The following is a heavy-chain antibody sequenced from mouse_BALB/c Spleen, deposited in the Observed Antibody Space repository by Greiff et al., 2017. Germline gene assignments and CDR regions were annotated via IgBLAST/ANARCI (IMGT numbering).Heavy chain of an antibody. CDR3: AESYYYGSSYAMDY. Sequence: DVQLQESGAELVKPGASVKLSCTASGFNIKDTYMHWVKQRPEQGLEWIGRIDPANGNTKYDPKFQGKATITADTSSNTAYLQLSSLTSEDTAVYYCAESYYYGSSYAMDYWGQGTSVTVSS. V-gene: IGHV14-3*02. D-gene: IGHD1-1*01. CDR1: GFNIKDTY. CDR2: IDPANGNT. J-gene: IGHJ4*01.